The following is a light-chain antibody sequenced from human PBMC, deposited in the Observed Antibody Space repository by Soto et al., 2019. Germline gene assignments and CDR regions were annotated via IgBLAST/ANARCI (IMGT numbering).Light chain of an antibody. Sequence: QSALTQPASVSGSPGQSITISCTGSSSDVGGYNFVSWYQQHPGKAPKLMIYEVSNWPAGVSNRFSGSKSGNTASLTISSLHAEDEADYYCSSYPSSVSWVFGGGTQLTVL. CDR1: SSDVGGYNF. J-gene: IGLJ3*02. CDR3: SSYPSSVSWV. V-gene: IGLV2-14*01. CDR2: EVS.